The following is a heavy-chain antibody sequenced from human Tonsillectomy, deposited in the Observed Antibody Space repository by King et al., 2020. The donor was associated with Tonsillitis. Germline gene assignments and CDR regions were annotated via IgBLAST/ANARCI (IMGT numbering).Heavy chain of an antibody. CDR1: GFTFSSYW. V-gene: IGHV3-7*03. CDR2: IKQDGREK. CDR3: ARDPRVWESMLSAYYYYGMDV. D-gene: IGHD3-16*01. Sequence: VQLVESGGGLVQPGGSLRLSCAASGFTFSSYWMSWVRQAPGKGLEWVANIKQDGREKYYVDSVKGRFTISRDNAKNSLYLQMNSLRAEDTAVYYCARDPRVWESMLSAYYYYGMDVSAQVPTVTVSS. J-gene: IGHJ6*02.